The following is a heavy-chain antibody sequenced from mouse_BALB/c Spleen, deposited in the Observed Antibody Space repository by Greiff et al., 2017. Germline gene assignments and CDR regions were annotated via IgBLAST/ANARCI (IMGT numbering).Heavy chain of an antibody. Sequence: EVQVVESGGGLVKPGGSLKLSCAASGFTFSDYYMYWVRQTPEKRLEWVATISDGGSYTYYPDSVKGRFTISRDNAKNNLYLQMSSLKSEDTAMYYCARGGYYGSSFDYWGQGTTLTASS. D-gene: IGHD1-1*01. CDR1: GFTFSDYY. CDR3: ARGGYYGSSFDY. J-gene: IGHJ2*01. V-gene: IGHV5-4*02. CDR2: ISDGGSYT.